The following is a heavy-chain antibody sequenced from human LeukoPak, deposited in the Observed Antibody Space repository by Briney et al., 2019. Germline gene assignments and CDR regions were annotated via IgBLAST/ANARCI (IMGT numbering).Heavy chain of an antibody. CDR3: AKAAAAEIDY. V-gene: IGHV3-48*01. CDR1: GFTFSSYS. D-gene: IGHD6-13*01. J-gene: IGHJ4*02. CDR2: ISSSSSTI. Sequence: GGSLRLSCAASGFTFSSYSMNWVRQAPGKGLEWVSYISSSSSTIYYADSVKGRFTISRDNAKNSLYLQMNSLRAEDTAVYYCAKAAAAEIDYWGQGTLVTVSS.